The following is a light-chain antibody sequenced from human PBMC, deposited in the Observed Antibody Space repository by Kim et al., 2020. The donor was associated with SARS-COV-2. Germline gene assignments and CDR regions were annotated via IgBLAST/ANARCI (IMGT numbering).Light chain of an antibody. J-gene: IGKJ1*01. CDR1: QSISSW. CDR3: QQYDSYPWT. Sequence: PATLCASVGDRVTIPCRASQSISSWLAWYQQRPGKAPNLLSLKNGVPSRFIGSGSETEFTLSISSLQPDDFATYYCQQYDSYPWTFGQGTKVDIK. V-gene: IGKV1-5*03.